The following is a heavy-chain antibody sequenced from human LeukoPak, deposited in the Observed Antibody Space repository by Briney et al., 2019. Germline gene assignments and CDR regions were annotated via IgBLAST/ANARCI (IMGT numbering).Heavy chain of an antibody. J-gene: IGHJ6*02. V-gene: IGHV3-13*01. CDR3: ARGGRTTTVTTGYYYYGMDV. Sequence: GGSLRLSCAASGFTFSSYDMHWVRQATGKGLEWVSAIGTAGDTYYPGSVKGRFTISRENAKNSLYLQTNSLRAGDTAVYYCARGGRTTTVTTGYYYYGMDVWGQGTTVTVSS. D-gene: IGHD4-17*01. CDR2: IGTAGDT. CDR1: GFTFSSYD.